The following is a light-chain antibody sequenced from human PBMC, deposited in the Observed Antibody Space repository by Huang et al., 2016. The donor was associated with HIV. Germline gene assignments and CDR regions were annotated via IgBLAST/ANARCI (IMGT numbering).Light chain of an antibody. CDR2: DAS. CDR3: QHYDDPYT. V-gene: IGKV1-33*01. CDR1: QDISNY. J-gene: IGKJ2*01. Sequence: DIQMTQSPSSLSASVGDRVTITCQASQDISNYLGWYQHKPGRAPKPLIFDASSLETGVPSRFSGSGSGTYFTLTIASLQPEDVATYYCQHYDDPYTFGQGTKLEIK.